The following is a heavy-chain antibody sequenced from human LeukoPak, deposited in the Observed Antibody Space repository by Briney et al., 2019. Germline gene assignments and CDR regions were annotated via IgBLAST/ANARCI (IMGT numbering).Heavy chain of an antibody. Sequence: PSETLSLTCTVSGGSVSSGSYYWSWIRQPPGKGLERIGYIYYSGSTYYNPSLKSRVTISVDTSKNQFSLKLSSVTAADTAVYYCARTPGDTAMVPPNYFDYWGQGTLVTVSS. D-gene: IGHD5-18*01. J-gene: IGHJ4*02. CDR1: GGSVSSGSYY. CDR2: IYYSGST. V-gene: IGHV4-61*01. CDR3: ARTPGDTAMVPPNYFDY.